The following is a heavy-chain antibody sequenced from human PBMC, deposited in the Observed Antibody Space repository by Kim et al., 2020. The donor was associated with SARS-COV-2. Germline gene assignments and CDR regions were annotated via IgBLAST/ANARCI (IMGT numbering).Heavy chain of an antibody. D-gene: IGHD1-26*01. CDR3: ARGYSQCSLGY. J-gene: IGHJ4*02. Sequence: SETLSLTCSVSGGSLSTFYWSWIRQPPGRGPEWVGHIYYGGKADYNPSPKSRVSISVDTPTNQFSLQLTSVTAADTAVFYCARGYSQCSLGYWGQGILV. CDR2: IYYGGKA. CDR1: GGSLSTFY. V-gene: IGHV4-59*01.